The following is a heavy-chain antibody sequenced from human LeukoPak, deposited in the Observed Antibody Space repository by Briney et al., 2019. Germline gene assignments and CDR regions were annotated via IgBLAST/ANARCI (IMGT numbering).Heavy chain of an antibody. Sequence: GGSLRLSCAASGFTFSSYSMNWVRQAPGKGLEWVSSISSSSSYIYYADSVKGRFTISRDNAKNSLYLQMNSLRAEDTAVYYCARDRDIVVVPAAPEDYWGQGTLVTVSS. J-gene: IGHJ4*02. D-gene: IGHD2-2*01. CDR3: ARDRDIVVVPAAPEDY. CDR2: ISSSSSYI. V-gene: IGHV3-21*01. CDR1: GFTFSSYS.